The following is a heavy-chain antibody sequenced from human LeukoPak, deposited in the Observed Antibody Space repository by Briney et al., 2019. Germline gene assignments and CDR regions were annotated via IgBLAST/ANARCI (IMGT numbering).Heavy chain of an antibody. D-gene: IGHD3-22*01. J-gene: IGHJ5*02. CDR2: IYYSGST. Sequence: SETLSLTCTASGDSISSGDFYWSWIRQTPGKGLEWIAYIYYSGSTYYNPSLKSRVTISVDTSKNQFSLKLTSVTAADTAVYFCARGGGDSNGYYLWFDPWGQGTLVTVSS. CDR3: ARGGGDSNGYYLWFDP. V-gene: IGHV4-30-4*01. CDR1: GDSISSGDFY.